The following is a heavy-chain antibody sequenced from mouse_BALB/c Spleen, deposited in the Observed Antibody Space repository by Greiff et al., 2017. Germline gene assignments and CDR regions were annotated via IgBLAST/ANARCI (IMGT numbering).Heavy chain of an antibody. D-gene: IGHD1-1*01. J-gene: IGHJ2*01. CDR2: ISYSGST. V-gene: IGHV3-2*02. CDR1: GYSITSDYA. CDR3: ARSDYGSIFDY. Sequence: EVKLMESGPGLVKPSQSLSLTCTVTGYSITSDYAWNWIRQFPGNKLKWLGYISYSGSTSYNPSLKSRISITRDTSKNQFFLQLNSVTTEDTATYYCARSDYGSIFDYWGQGTTLTVSS.